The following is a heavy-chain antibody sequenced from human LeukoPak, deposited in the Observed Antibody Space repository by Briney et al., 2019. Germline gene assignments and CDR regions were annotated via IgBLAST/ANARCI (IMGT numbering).Heavy chain of an antibody. J-gene: IGHJ6*02. CDR3: ASSPAAGTLGYYGMDV. CDR1: GGTFSSYA. D-gene: IGHD6-13*01. V-gene: IGHV1-69*13. CDR2: IIPIFGTA. Sequence: ASVKVSCKASGGTFSSYAISWVRQAPGQGLEWMGGIIPIFGTANYAQKFQGRVTITADESTSTAYMKLSSLRSEDTAVYYCASSPAAGTLGYYGMDVWGQGTTVTVSS.